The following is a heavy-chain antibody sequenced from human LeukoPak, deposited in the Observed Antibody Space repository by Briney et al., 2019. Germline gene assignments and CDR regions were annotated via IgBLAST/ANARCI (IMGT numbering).Heavy chain of an antibody. CDR3: ARVTGPTSTVVRGVIIPAFDY. V-gene: IGHV3-30*03. D-gene: IGHD3-10*01. CDR2: ISYDGSNK. CDR1: GFTFSSYG. Sequence: QSGGSLRLSCAASGFTFSSYGMHWVRQAPGKGLEWVAVISYDGSNKYYADSVKGRFTISRDNSKNTLYLQMNSLRAEDTAVYYCARVTGPTSTVVRGVIIPAFDYWGQGTLVTVSS. J-gene: IGHJ4*02.